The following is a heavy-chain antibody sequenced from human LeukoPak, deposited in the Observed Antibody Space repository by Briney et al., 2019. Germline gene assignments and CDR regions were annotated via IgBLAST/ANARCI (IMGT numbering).Heavy chain of an antibody. J-gene: IGHJ4*02. Sequence: GGSLRLSCAASGFTFSGFAMTWVRQAPGKGLEWVSAISGSGDSTYYADSVKGRFTISRDNSKNTLYLQMNILRAEDTAVYYCSKSLGDIVVVAAAFDSWGQGALATVSS. V-gene: IGHV3-23*01. CDR3: SKSLGDIVVVAAAFDS. D-gene: IGHD2-15*01. CDR2: ISGSGDST. CDR1: GFTFSGFA.